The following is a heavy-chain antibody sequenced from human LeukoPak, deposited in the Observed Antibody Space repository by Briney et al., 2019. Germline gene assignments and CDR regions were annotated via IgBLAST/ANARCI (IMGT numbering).Heavy chain of an antibody. Sequence: ASVKVSCKASGYTFTGCYTHWVRQAPGQGLEWMGWINPNSGDTNYAQKFQGRVTMTRDTSISTAYMELSRLRDDDTAVYYCARGYSSGWYYLHYWGQGTLVTVSS. CDR3: ARGYSSGWYYLHY. V-gene: IGHV1-2*02. J-gene: IGHJ4*02. CDR2: INPNSGDT. D-gene: IGHD6-19*01. CDR1: GYTFTGCY.